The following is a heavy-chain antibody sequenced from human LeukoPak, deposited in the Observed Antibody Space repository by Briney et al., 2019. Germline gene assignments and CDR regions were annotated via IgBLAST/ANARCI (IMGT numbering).Heavy chain of an antibody. V-gene: IGHV4-59*08. CDR2: IYSRGRS. CDR1: GDSISSYY. Sequence: SETLSLTCNVSGDSISSYYWSWIRQPPGKGLEWIGYIYSRGRSSYNPSLRSRVTISVDTSQNQFSLKLTSVTAADTAFYFCARHRGYTYGRTFDYWGQGTLVTVS. J-gene: IGHJ4*02. D-gene: IGHD5-18*01. CDR3: ARHRGYTYGRTFDY.